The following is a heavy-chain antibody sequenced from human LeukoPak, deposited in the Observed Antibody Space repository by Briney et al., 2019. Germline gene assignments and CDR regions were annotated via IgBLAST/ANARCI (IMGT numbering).Heavy chain of an antibody. CDR3: AKWVAAGFDY. CDR2: ISGSGGNT. J-gene: IGHJ4*02. V-gene: IGHV3-23*01. Sequence: GGSLRLSCAASGFTFRSYAMSWVRQAPGKGLEWVSTISGSGGNTYYADSVKGRFTISRDNSKDTLYLQMSSLRAEDTALYYCAKWVAAGFDYWGQGTLVTVSS. D-gene: IGHD6-13*01. CDR1: GFTFRSYA.